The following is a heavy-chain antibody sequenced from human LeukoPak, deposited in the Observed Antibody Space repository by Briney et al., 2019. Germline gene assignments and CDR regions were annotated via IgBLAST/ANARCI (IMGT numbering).Heavy chain of an antibody. CDR2: IGTAGDT. CDR3: ARSMDSSGWYGFSAFDI. Sequence: GGSQRLSCAASGFTFSSYDMHWVRQATGRGLEWVSAIGTAGDTYYPGSVKGRFTISRENAKNSLYLQMNSLRAGDTAVYYCARSMDSSGWYGFSAFDIWGQGTMVTVSS. CDR1: GFTFSSYD. D-gene: IGHD6-19*01. V-gene: IGHV3-13*01. J-gene: IGHJ3*02.